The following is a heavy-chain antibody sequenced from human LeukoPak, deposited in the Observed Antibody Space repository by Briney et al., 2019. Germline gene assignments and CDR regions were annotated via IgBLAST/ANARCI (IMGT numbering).Heavy chain of an antibody. V-gene: IGHV3-21*01. Sequence: GGSLRLSCAASGFTFSSYSMNWVRQAPGKGLEWVSSISSSSSYIYYADSVKGRFTISRDNAKNSLYLQMNSLRAEDTAVYYCARDQAAAGRSPLGYYGMGVWGKGTTVTVSS. J-gene: IGHJ6*04. CDR2: ISSSSSYI. CDR3: ARDQAAAGRSPLGYYGMGV. D-gene: IGHD6-13*01. CDR1: GFTFSSYS.